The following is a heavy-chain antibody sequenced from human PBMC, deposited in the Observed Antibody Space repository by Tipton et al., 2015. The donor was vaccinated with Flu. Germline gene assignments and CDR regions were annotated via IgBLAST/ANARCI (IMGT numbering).Heavy chain of an antibody. Sequence: GSLRLSCAASGFTFSDYYMSWIRQAPGKGPEWVSYISSSGSTIHYADSVKGRFTISRDNAKNALYLQMKSLRVEDTAVYYCARGVVVVGAGWFDSWGQGTLVTVSS. J-gene: IGHJ5*01. CDR1: GFTFSDYY. D-gene: IGHD2-15*01. CDR3: ARGVVVVGAGWFDS. V-gene: IGHV3-11*01. CDR2: ISSSGSTI.